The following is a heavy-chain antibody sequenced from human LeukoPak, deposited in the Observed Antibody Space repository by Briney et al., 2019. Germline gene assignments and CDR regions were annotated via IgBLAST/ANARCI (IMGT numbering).Heavy chain of an antibody. Sequence: SETLSLTCAVYGGSFSGYYWSWIRQPPGKGLEWIGEINHIGSTNYNSSLKSRVTISVDTSKNQFSLKLSSVTAADTAVYYCARNRGPTDYWGQGTLVTVSS. CDR1: GGSFSGYY. J-gene: IGHJ4*02. CDR3: ARNRGPTDY. D-gene: IGHD1-14*01. CDR2: INHIGST. V-gene: IGHV4-34*01.